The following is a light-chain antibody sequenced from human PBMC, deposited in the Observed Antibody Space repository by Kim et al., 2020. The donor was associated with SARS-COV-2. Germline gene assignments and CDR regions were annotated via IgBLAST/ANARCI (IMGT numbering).Light chain of an antibody. CDR2: DVS. CDR3: SSYTSSSTPV. Sequence: GQSITISCTGTSSDVGGYNYVSWYQQHPGKAPKLMIYDVSNRPSGVSNRFSGSKSGNTASLTISGLQAEDEADYYCSSYTSSSTPVFGGGTQPTVL. V-gene: IGLV2-14*03. CDR1: SSDVGGYNY. J-gene: IGLJ3*02.